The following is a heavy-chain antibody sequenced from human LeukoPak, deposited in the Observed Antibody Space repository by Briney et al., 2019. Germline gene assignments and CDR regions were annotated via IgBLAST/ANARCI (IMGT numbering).Heavy chain of an antibody. D-gene: IGHD6-13*01. CDR1: GFTFSSYA. J-gene: IGHJ4*02. CDR2: ISGSGGST. CDR3: AKVYTGSWLSGGYDY. Sequence: PSGGSLRLSCAASGFTFSSYAMSWVRQAPGKGLEWVSAISGSGGSTYYADSVKGQFTISRDNSKNTLFLQMNSLRAEDTAVYYCAKVYTGSWLSGGYDYWGQGTLVTVSS. V-gene: IGHV3-23*01.